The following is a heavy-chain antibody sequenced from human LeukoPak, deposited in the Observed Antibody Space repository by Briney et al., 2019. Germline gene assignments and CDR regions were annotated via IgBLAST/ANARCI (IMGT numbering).Heavy chain of an antibody. J-gene: IGHJ4*02. D-gene: IGHD2-21*02. CDR1: GGSFSSYA. Sequence: ASVNLSCNASGGSFSSYANSWVRQAPGQGLEWKGRIIPIFGIANYAQKFQGRVTITADKSTSTAYMELSSLRSEDTAVYYWAREGVVTADGYYFDYWGQGTLVTVSS. CDR3: AREGVVTADGYYFDY. CDR2: IIPIFGIA. V-gene: IGHV1-69*04.